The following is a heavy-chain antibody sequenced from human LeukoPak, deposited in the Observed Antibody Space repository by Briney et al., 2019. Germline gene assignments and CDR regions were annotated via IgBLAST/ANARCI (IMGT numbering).Heavy chain of an antibody. CDR3: AKSTPPGKLLRFDP. Sequence: SETLSLTCTVSGYSISSDYYWGWIRQPPGKGLEWIGSIYHSGSTYYNPSLKSRVTISVDTSKNQFSLKLSSVTAADTAVYHCAKSTPPGKLLRFDPWGQGTLVTVSS. D-gene: IGHD3-16*01. J-gene: IGHJ5*02. CDR2: IYHSGST. CDR1: GYSISSDYY. V-gene: IGHV4-38-2*02.